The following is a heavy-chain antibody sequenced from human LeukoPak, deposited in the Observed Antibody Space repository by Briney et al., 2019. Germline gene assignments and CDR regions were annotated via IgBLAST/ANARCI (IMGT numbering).Heavy chain of an antibody. V-gene: IGHV7-4-1*02. CDR3: VTRDGVSSGFFNLDY. CDR2: INTNTGNP. J-gene: IGHJ4*02. D-gene: IGHD3-22*01. CDR1: GYTFTHYA. Sequence: ASVKVSCKASGYTFTHYAMNWVRQAPGQGLEWMGWINTNTGNPTYAQVFTGRFVFSLDTSVSTAYLQTSSLKAEDTAVYYCVTRDGVSSGFFNLDYWGQGTLVTVSS.